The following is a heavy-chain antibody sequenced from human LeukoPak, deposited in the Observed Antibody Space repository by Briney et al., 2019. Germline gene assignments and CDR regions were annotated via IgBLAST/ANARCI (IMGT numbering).Heavy chain of an antibody. V-gene: IGHV3-23*01. CDR2: ISGSGGST. CDR1: GFTLSNHA. CDR3: AKAPVTTCRGAYCYPFDY. Sequence: PGGSLRLSCAASGFTLSNHAMIWVRQAPGKGLEWVSAISGSGGSTYYADSVKGRFTISRDSSKNTLFLQMNRLRPEDAAVYYCAKAPVTTCRGAYCYPFDYWGQGTLVTVSS. J-gene: IGHJ4*02. D-gene: IGHD2-21*01.